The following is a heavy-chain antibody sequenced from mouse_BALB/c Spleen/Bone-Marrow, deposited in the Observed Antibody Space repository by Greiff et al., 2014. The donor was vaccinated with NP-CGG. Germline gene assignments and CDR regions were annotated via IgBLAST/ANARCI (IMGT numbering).Heavy chain of an antibody. CDR3: AKHEGNYEFAY. D-gene: IGHD2-1*01. V-gene: IGHV2-6-5*01. CDR2: IWGGGGI. Sequence: VKLVESGPGLVAPSQSLSITCTVSGFSLTDYGVSWIRQPPGKGLEWLGVIWGGGGIYYNSGLRSRLGISKDISKSQVFLKMNSQQTDDTAFYYCAKHEGNYEFAYWGQGTLVTVSA. J-gene: IGHJ3*01. CDR1: GFSLTDYG.